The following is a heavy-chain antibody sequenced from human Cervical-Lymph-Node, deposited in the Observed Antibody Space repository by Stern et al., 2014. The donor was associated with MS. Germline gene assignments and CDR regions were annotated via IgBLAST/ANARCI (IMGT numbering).Heavy chain of an antibody. CDR1: GFSLSTSGVG. V-gene: IGHV2-5*01. D-gene: IGHD3-22*01. Sequence: QITLKESGPTLVKPTQTLTLTCTFSGFSLSTSGVGVGWIRQPPGKALEWLALHYWNDDKRYNASLQSRLTTTKDTSKNQVVLTMTNMDPVDTATYYCARLTYYYDSSGYVPLDYWGQGTLVTVSS. CDR2: HYWNDDK. CDR3: ARLTYYYDSSGYVPLDY. J-gene: IGHJ4*02.